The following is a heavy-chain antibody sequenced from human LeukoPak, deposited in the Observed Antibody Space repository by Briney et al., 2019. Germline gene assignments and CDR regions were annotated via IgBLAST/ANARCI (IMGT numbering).Heavy chain of an antibody. V-gene: IGHV4-39*01. CDR2: MSYVGIT. Sequence: PSETLSLTCTVSGDSISSTTYWWGWIRQSLGKGLEWIGSMSYVGITSYNPSLKSRATISVDTSKNQFSLMLNSVTAADTAVYYCTRLPLDYSLDHWGQGTPVSVSS. J-gene: IGHJ4*02. D-gene: IGHD4-11*01. CDR3: TRLPLDYSLDH. CDR1: GDSISSTTYW.